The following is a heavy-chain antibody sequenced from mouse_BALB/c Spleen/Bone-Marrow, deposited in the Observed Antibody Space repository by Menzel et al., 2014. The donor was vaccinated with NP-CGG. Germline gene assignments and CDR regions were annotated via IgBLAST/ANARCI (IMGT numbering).Heavy chain of an antibody. Sequence: EVQLVESGGGLVQPGGSLKLSCAASGFTFSSYGMSWVRQTADKRLEMIATINFKGDTTYHPDSVKGRFTISRDNVKNTLYLHMSSLKSEDTAMYYCARGYDYSSWFAYWGQGPLVTVSA. CDR1: GFTFSSYG. V-gene: IGHV5-6-3*01. CDR3: ARGYDYSSWFAY. J-gene: IGHJ3*01. D-gene: IGHD2-4*01. CDR2: INFKGDTT.